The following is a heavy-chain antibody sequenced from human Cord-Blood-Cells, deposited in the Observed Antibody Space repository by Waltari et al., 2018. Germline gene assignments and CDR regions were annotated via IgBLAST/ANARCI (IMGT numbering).Heavy chain of an antibody. Sequence: QLQLQESGPGLVKPSETLSLTCTVSGGSISSSSYYWGWIRQPPGKGLEWIGSIYYSGSTYYNPSLNSRVTISVDTSKNQFSLKLSSVTAADTAVYYCARGLRYFDWLYDYWGQGTLVTVSS. J-gene: IGHJ4*02. D-gene: IGHD3-9*01. CDR3: ARGLRYFDWLYDY. V-gene: IGHV4-39*01. CDR2: IYYSGST. CDR1: GGSISSSSYY.